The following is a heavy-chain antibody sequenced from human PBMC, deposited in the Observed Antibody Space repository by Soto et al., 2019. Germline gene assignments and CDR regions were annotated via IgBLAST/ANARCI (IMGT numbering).Heavy chain of an antibody. Sequence: QVQLVQSGAEVKKPGASVKVSCKASGYTFTSYDINWVRQATGQGLEWMGWMNPNSGNTGYAQKFQGRVTMTRNTSISTAYMELSSLRSEDTAVYYCARGYDSSGYSNHPHDYWGQGTLVTVSS. V-gene: IGHV1-8*01. CDR2: MNPNSGNT. CDR1: GYTFTSYD. J-gene: IGHJ4*02. CDR3: ARGYDSSGYSNHPHDY. D-gene: IGHD3-22*01.